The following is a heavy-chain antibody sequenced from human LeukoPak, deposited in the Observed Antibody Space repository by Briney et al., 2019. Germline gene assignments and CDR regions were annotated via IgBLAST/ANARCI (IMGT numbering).Heavy chain of an antibody. CDR1: GYTFSTYG. CDR3: ARDLYYYGSGSYYDVFDV. D-gene: IGHD3-10*01. V-gene: IGHV1-18*01. CDR2: ISAYKGNT. J-gene: IGHJ3*01. Sequence: ASVTVSCTASGYTFSTYGISWVRQAPGQGLEWMGWISAYKGNTYYAQKLQGRVTMTTDTSTSTAYMELRSLRSDDTAIYYCARDLYYYGSGSYYDVFDVWGQGTMVTVSS.